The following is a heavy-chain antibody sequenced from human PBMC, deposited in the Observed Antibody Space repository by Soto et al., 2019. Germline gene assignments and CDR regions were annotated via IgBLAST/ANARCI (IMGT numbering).Heavy chain of an antibody. J-gene: IGHJ4*02. CDR3: ASYYYGSGTFDY. CDR2: IYYSGST. CDR1: GGSISSYY. Sequence: SETLSLTCTVSGGSISSYYWSWIRQPPGKGLEWIGYIYYSGSTNYNPSLKSRVTISVDTSKNQFSLKLSSVTAADTAVYYCASYYYGSGTFDYWGQGTLVTVSS. V-gene: IGHV4-59*01. D-gene: IGHD3-10*01.